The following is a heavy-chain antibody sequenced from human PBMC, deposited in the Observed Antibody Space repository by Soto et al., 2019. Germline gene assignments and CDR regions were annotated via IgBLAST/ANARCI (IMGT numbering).Heavy chain of an antibody. V-gene: IGHV4-59*01. CDR3: ARGEYYYDSSGSPHNWFDP. CDR1: GGSISSYC. J-gene: IGHJ5*02. CDR2: IYYSVST. Sequence: SETLSLTCTVSGGSISSYCWSWIRQPPGKGLEWIGYIYYSVSTNYNPSLKSRVTISVDTSKNQFSLKLNSVTAADTAVYYCARGEYYYDSSGSPHNWFDPWGQGTLVTVSS. D-gene: IGHD3-22*01.